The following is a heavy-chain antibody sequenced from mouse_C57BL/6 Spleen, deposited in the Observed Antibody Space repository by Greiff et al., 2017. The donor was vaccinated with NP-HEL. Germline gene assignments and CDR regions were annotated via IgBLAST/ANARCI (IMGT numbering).Heavy chain of an antibody. CDR3: AREIITPDFDV. Sequence: QVQLQQPGAELVKPGASVKMSCKASGYTFTSYWITWVKQRPGQGLEWIGDIYPGSGSTNYNEKFKSKATLTVDTSSSTAYMPRSSLTSEDSAVYYCAREIITPDFDVGGTGTTVTVSS. CDR2: IYPGSGST. CDR1: GYTFTSYW. J-gene: IGHJ1*03. D-gene: IGHD1-1*01. V-gene: IGHV1-55*01.